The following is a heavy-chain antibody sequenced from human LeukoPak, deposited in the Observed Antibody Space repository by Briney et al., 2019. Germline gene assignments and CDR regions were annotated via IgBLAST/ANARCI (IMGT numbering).Heavy chain of an antibody. CDR3: ARTGDYDSSGYSLDY. Sequence: PSETLSLTCAVSGGSFSGYYWSWIRQPPGKGLEWIGEINHSGSTNYNPSLKSRVTISVDTSKNQFSLKLSSVTAADTAVYYCARTGDYDSSGYSLDYWGQGTLVTVSS. D-gene: IGHD3-22*01. CDR1: GGSFSGYY. J-gene: IGHJ4*02. V-gene: IGHV4-34*01. CDR2: INHSGST.